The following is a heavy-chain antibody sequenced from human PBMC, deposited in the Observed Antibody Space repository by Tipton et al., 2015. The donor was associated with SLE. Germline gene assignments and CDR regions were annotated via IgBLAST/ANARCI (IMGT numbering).Heavy chain of an antibody. J-gene: IGHJ4*02. CDR2: IYPGDSDT. Sequence: QSGPEVKKPGESLKISCKGSGYIFTTHWIGWVRQMPGKGLEWMGIIYPGDSDTRYSPSFRGQVIISTDKSISTAYLQWSSLKASDTAMYYCARASGFNEIEYWGQGTLVTVSS. CDR3: ARASGFNEIEY. CDR1: GYIFTTHW. V-gene: IGHV5-51*01. D-gene: IGHD1-26*01.